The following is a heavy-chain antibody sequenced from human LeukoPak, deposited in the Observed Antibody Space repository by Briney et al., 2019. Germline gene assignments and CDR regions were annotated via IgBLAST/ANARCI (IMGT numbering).Heavy chain of an antibody. CDR3: ARDMGYYDSSGYYGVRAFDI. Sequence: GGSLRLSCAASGFTFSSYNMNWVRQAPGKGLEWVSSISSRSNYIYYADSVKGRFTISRDNAKNSLYLQMNSLRAEDTAMYYCARDMGYYDSSGYYGVRAFDIWGQGTMVTVSS. D-gene: IGHD3-22*01. V-gene: IGHV3-21*01. CDR2: ISSRSNYI. CDR1: GFTFSSYN. J-gene: IGHJ3*02.